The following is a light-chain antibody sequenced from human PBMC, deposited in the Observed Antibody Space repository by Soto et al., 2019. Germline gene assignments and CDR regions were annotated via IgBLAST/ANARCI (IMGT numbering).Light chain of an antibody. V-gene: IGKV1-5*03. J-gene: IGKJ5*01. CDR1: QTISSW. Sequence: DIQMTQSPSTLSGSVGDSVTITCRASQTISSWLAWYQQKPGKARKLLIYKASTLKSGVPSRFSGSGSGTDFTFTISRLQPEDIATYYCQQYENLPTFGQGTRLEI. CDR3: QQYENLPT. CDR2: KAS.